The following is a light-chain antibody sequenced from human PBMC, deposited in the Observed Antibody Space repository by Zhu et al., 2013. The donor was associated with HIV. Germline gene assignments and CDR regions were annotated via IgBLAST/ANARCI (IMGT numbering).Light chain of an antibody. CDR1: QNIRNNY. Sequence: IVLTQSPGTLTLSPGERATLSCRASQNIRNNYLAWYQQKPGQTPVLLISDASVRATGIPDRFGGSGSGTDFTLTISRLEPEDSAVYYCQQYGSSSWTFGQGTKVEIK. V-gene: IGKV3-20*01. CDR3: QQYGSSSWT. J-gene: IGKJ1*01. CDR2: DAS.